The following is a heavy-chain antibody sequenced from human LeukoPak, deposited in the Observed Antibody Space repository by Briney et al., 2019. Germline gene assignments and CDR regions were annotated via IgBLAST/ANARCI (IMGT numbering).Heavy chain of an antibody. CDR2: IYSGGST. Sequence: GGSLRLSCAASGFTFSSYSMNWVRQAPGKGLEWVSIIYSGGSTYYADSVKGRFTISRDNSKNTLYLQMNSLRDEDTAVYYCAKDRDMTTVTGPDYWGQGTLVAVSS. CDR1: GFTFSSYS. J-gene: IGHJ4*02. CDR3: AKDRDMTTVTGPDY. D-gene: IGHD4-17*01. V-gene: IGHV3-66*01.